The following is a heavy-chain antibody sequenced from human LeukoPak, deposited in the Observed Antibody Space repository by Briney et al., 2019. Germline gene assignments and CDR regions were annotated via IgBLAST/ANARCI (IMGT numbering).Heavy chain of an antibody. CDR2: IVGSGGRT. Sequence: PGGSLRLSCAVSGFTFSSYAMSWVRQAPGKGLEWVSAIVGSGGRTYYADSVKGRFTISRDNSKNTLYQQMNSLRAEDTAVYYCAKDRKGSSGWYFDYWGQGTLVTVSS. CDR3: AKDRKGSSGWYFDY. J-gene: IGHJ4*02. D-gene: IGHD6-19*01. V-gene: IGHV3-23*01. CDR1: GFTFSSYA.